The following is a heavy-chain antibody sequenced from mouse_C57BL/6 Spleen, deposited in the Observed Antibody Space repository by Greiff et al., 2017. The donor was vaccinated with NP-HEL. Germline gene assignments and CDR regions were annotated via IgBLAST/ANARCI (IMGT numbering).Heavy chain of an antibody. V-gene: IGHV1-52*01. CDR2: IDPSDSET. CDR3: ARHPPDYDGYSYAMDY. J-gene: IGHJ4*01. D-gene: IGHD2-3*01. Sequence: QVQLQQPGAELVRPGSSVKLSCKASGYTFTSYWMHWVKQRPIQGLEWIGNIDPSDSETHYNQKFKDKATLTVDKSSSTAYMQLSSLTSEDSAVYYCARHPPDYDGYSYAMDYWGQGTSVTVSS. CDR1: GYTFTSYW.